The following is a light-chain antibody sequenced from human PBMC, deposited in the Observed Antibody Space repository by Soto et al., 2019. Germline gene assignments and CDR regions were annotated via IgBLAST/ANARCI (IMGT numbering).Light chain of an antibody. CDR3: QQYNTWTLT. J-gene: IGKJ5*01. Sequence: EIVMTQSPATLSVSPGERATLSCRARQSVSSNLAWYQQKPGQPPRLLIYGASTRATGIPARFSGSGSETDFTLTVSSLQSEDFAVYYCQQYNTWTLTFGQGTRLEIK. CDR1: QSVSSN. CDR2: GAS. V-gene: IGKV3-15*01.